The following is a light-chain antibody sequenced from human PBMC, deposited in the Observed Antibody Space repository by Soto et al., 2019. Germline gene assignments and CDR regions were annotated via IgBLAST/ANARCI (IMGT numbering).Light chain of an antibody. CDR1: QGIGSD. CDR3: QQLNSFPLT. CDR2: AAS. J-gene: IGKJ5*01. V-gene: IGKV1-9*01. Sequence: IQLTQSPSSLSASVGDRVTITCRANQGIGSDLAWYQQKPGKAPNLLIYAASTLYSGVPARFSGSGSGTDFTLTISSLQPEDFATYYCQQLNSFPLTFGQGTRLEIK.